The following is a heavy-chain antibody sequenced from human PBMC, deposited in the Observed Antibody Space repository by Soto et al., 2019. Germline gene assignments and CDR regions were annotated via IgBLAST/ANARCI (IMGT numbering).Heavy chain of an antibody. J-gene: IGHJ6*02. Sequence: GESLKISCKGSGYSFTSYWIAWVRQVPGKGLESMGIIYPGDSDTRYSPSFQGRFTISRDDSKSIAYLQMNSLKTEDTAVYYCTRDYDILTITLDVWGQGTTVTVSS. D-gene: IGHD3-9*01. V-gene: IGHV5-51*01. CDR2: IYPGDSDT. CDR1: GYSFTSYW. CDR3: TRDYDILTITLDV.